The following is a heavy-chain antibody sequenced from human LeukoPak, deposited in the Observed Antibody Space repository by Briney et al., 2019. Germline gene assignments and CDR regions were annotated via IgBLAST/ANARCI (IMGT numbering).Heavy chain of an antibody. CDR1: GFTFSSYA. J-gene: IGHJ4*02. CDR3: AKDRGVYCSGGSCYPTYYFDY. D-gene: IGHD2-15*01. CDR2: ISGSGGST. Sequence: GGSLRLSCAASGFTFSSYAMSRVRQAPGKGLEWVSAISGSGGSTYYADSVKGRFTISRDNSKNTLYLLMNSLRAEDTAVYYCAKDRGVYCSGGSCYPTYYFDYWGQGTLVTVSS. V-gene: IGHV3-23*01.